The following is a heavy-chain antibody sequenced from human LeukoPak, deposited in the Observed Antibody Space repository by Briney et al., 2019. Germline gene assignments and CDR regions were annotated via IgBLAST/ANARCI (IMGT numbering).Heavy chain of an antibody. Sequence: SETLSLTCTVSGYSISSGYYWGWIRQPPGKGLEWIGSIYHSGSTNYNPSLKSRVTMSVDTSKNQFSLKLSSVTAADTAVYYCARVSGSYAYYFDYWGQGTLVTVSS. CDR2: IYHSGST. V-gene: IGHV4-38-2*02. D-gene: IGHD1-26*01. CDR3: ARVSGSYAYYFDY. CDR1: GYSISSGYY. J-gene: IGHJ4*02.